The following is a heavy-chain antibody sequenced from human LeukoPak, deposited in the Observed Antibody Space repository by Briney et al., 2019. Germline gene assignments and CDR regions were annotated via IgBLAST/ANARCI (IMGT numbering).Heavy chain of an antibody. D-gene: IGHD6-13*01. J-gene: IGHJ4*02. CDR1: GFTLSSYA. Sequence: GGSLRLSCVVSGFTLSSYAMSWLPHAPGMGLEWVSGSSGSGGSSYYSDSVKGRVTISRDNCQNNLVLQMSRLGANDTALYYCASRRTSYSSSWYHDYWGQGTLVTVSS. CDR2: SSGSGGSS. CDR3: ASRRTSYSSSWYHDY. V-gene: IGHV3-23*01.